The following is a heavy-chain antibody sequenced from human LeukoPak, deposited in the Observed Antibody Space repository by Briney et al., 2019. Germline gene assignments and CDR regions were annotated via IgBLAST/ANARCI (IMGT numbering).Heavy chain of an antibody. CDR3: ARGEIGRGMDY. CDR1: GGSFSGYY. J-gene: IGHJ4*02. V-gene: IGHV4-34*01. CDR2: INHSGST. Sequence: TSSETLSLTCAVYGGSFSGYYWSWIRQPPGKGLEWIGEINHSGSTNYNPSLKSRVTISVDTSKNQFSLKLSSVTAADTAVYYCARGEIGRGMDYWGQGTLVTVSS. D-gene: IGHD3-16*01.